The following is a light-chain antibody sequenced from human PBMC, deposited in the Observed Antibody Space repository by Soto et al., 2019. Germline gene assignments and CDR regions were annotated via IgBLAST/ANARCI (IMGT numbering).Light chain of an antibody. CDR1: QSVSTR. Sequence: EIVLTQSPATLSLSPGVGATLSCRASQSVSTRLAWYQQKPGQAPRLLIYDISTRAPGIPARFSGSGSATDFTLTISSLEPDDFAIYHCQQRSHWPPVTFGQGTRLEI. CDR3: QQRSHWPPVT. V-gene: IGKV3-11*01. CDR2: DIS. J-gene: IGKJ5*01.